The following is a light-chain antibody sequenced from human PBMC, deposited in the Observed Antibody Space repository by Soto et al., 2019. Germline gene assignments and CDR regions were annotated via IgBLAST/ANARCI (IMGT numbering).Light chain of an antibody. CDR3: SSYTSSSTLYV. Sequence: QSALTQPASVSWSPGQSITISCTGTSSDVSGYNYVSWYQQHPGKAPKLMIYDVSNRPSGVSNRFSGSKSGNTASLTISGLQAEDEADYYCSSYTSSSTLYVFGAGTKVTVL. CDR2: DVS. CDR1: SSDVSGYNY. V-gene: IGLV2-14*01. J-gene: IGLJ1*01.